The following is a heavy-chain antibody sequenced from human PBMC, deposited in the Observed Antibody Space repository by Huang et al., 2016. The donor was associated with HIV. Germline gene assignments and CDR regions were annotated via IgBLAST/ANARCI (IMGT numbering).Heavy chain of an antibody. V-gene: IGHV1-69*01. D-gene: IGHD6-6*01. Sequence: QVQLVQSGGEVKKPGSSVKVSCKASGGTFSTYAISWVRQAPGQGLEWRGGVIPIFGTANYAQKFQGTVTITADEFTSTAYMELSSLRSEDTALYYCARGRTRSSLYDSYYGLDVWGQGTTVTVSS. CDR1: GGTFSTYA. CDR3: ARGRTRSSLYDSYYGLDV. J-gene: IGHJ6*02. CDR2: VIPIFGTA.